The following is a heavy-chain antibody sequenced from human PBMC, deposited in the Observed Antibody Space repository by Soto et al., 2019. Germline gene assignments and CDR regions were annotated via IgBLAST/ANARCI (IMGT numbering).Heavy chain of an antibody. CDR2: SYSGGNT. J-gene: IGHJ5*01. CDR3: AKGYGAGSYFFDS. Sequence: VQLVESGGGVVQPGRSLRLSCAASGISVSSNYMTWVRQAPGKGLECVSVSYSGGNTYYADSVKGRFTISRDNFKNTFYLQMNSLRAEDTAVYYCAKGYGAGSYFFDSWGQGTLVTVSS. CDR1: GISVSSNY. V-gene: IGHV3-53*01. D-gene: IGHD3-10*01.